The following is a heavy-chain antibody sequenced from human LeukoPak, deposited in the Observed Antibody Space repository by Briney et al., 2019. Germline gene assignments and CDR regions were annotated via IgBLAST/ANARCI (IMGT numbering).Heavy chain of an antibody. CDR3: AKIRFYYDSSFDYWYFDL. J-gene: IGHJ2*01. CDR1: GFPFSSYA. Sequence: GGSLRLSCAASGFPFSSYAMGWVRQAPRKGLEWVSAITASSGGTYYADSVKGRFTISRDNSKNTLYLQINSLRAEDAAIYYCAKIRFYYDSSFDYWYFDLWGRGTLSLSPQ. V-gene: IGHV3-23*01. D-gene: IGHD3-22*01. CDR2: ITASSGGT.